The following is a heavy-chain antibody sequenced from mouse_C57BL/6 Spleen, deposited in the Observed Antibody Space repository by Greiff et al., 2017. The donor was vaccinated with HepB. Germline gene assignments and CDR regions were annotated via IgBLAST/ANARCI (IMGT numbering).Heavy chain of an antibody. V-gene: IGHV1-82*01. CDR3: ARSYYDYDYYAMDY. D-gene: IGHD2-4*01. CDR1: GYAFSSSW. J-gene: IGHJ4*01. Sequence: VQLQQSGPELVKPGASVKISCKASGYAFSSSWMNWVKQRPGQGLEWIGRIYPGDGDTNYNGKFKGKATLTADKSSSTAYMQLSSLTSEDSAVYFCARSYYDYDYYAMDYWGQGTSVTVSS. CDR2: IYPGDGDT.